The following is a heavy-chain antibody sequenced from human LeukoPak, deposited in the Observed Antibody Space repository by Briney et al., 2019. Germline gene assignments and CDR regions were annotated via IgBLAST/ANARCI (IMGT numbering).Heavy chain of an antibody. V-gene: IGHV1-18*01. J-gene: IGHJ4*02. D-gene: IGHD3-10*01. CDR1: GYTFTSYG. Sequence: GASVKVSCKASGYTFTSYGISWVRQAPGQGLEWMGWISAYNGNTNYAQKLQGRVTMTTDTSMSTAYMELRSLRSDDTAVYYCARDEGFGELSPISNFDYWGQGTLVTVSS. CDR3: ARDEGFGELSPISNFDY. CDR2: ISAYNGNT.